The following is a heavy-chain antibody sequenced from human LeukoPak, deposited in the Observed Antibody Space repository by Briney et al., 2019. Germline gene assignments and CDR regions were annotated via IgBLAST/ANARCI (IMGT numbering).Heavy chain of an antibody. Sequence: PGGSLRLSCAASGFTFSTYAMSWVRKPPGKGLKGVSAISGSGASTYYTDSVKGRFTISRDNSKNTLYLQMNSLRVEDTAVYYCAIRSPYSGNYDFPYWGQGTLVTVSS. CDR2: ISGSGAST. J-gene: IGHJ1*01. D-gene: IGHD1-26*01. V-gene: IGHV3-23*01. CDR3: AIRSPYSGNYDFPY. CDR1: GFTFSTYA.